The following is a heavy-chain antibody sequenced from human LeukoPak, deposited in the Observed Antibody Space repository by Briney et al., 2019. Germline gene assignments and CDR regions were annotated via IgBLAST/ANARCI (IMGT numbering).Heavy chain of an antibody. CDR2: IYPGDSDT. CDR1: GYSFTSYW. D-gene: IGHD2-15*01. CDR3: ATPFSYCSGGSCYHAFDI. Sequence: GESLKISCKGPGYSFTSYWIGWVRQMPGKGLEWMGIIYPGDSDTRYSPSFQGQVTISADKSISTAYLQWSSLKASDTAMYYCATPFSYCSGGSCYHAFDIWGQGTMVTVSS. V-gene: IGHV5-51*01. J-gene: IGHJ3*02.